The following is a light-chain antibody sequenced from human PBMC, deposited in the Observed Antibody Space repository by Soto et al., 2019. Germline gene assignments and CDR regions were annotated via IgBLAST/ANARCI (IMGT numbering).Light chain of an antibody. V-gene: IGKV1-5*03. J-gene: IGKJ1*01. CDR2: KAS. CDR3: QQHNSFSTWT. Sequence: DIQVTQSPSTLSASVGDRVTITCRASQSISTWLAWYQQKPGKAPKLLIYKASSLESGVPSRFSGSGSGTEFTLTISSLQPDDFATYFCQQHNSFSTWTFGQGTKVEIK. CDR1: QSISTW.